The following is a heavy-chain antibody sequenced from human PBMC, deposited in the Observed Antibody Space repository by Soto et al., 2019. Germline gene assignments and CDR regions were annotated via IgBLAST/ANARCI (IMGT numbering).Heavy chain of an antibody. Sequence: SETLSLTCAVYGGSLSGYYWSWIRQPPGKGLEWIGEINHSGSTNYNPSLKSRVTISVDTSKNQFSLKLSSVTAADTAVYYCARGLGGWYGDWFDPWGQGTLVTVSS. D-gene: IGHD6-19*01. CDR1: GGSLSGYY. V-gene: IGHV4-34*01. CDR3: ARGLGGWYGDWFDP. CDR2: INHSGST. J-gene: IGHJ5*02.